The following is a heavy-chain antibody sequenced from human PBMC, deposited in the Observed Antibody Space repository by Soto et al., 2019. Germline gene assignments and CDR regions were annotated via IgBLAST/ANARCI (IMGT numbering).Heavy chain of an antibody. CDR3: AILIWSGYYDGMDV. D-gene: IGHD3-3*01. CDR2: ISGSGGST. J-gene: IGHJ6*02. CDR1: GFTFSSYA. Sequence: GGSLRLSCAASGFTFSSYAMSWVHQAPGKGLEWVSAISGSGGSTYYADSVKGRFTISRDNSKNTLYLQMNSLRAEDTAVYYCAILIWSGYYDGMDVWGQGTTVTVSS. V-gene: IGHV3-23*01.